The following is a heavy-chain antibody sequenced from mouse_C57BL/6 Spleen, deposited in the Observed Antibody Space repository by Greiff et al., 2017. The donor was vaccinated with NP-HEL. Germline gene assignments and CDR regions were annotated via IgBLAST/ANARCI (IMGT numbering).Heavy chain of an antibody. V-gene: IGHV1-66*01. J-gene: IGHJ1*03. Sequence: QVQLQQSGPELVKPGASVKISCKASGYSFTSYYIHWVKQRPGQGLEWIGWIYPGSGNTKYNEKFKGKATLTADTSSSTAYMQLSSLTSEDSAVYYGARWWDGSRYFDVWGTGTTVTVSS. CDR3: ARWWDGSRYFDV. CDR2: IYPGSGNT. D-gene: IGHD1-1*02. CDR1: GYSFTSYY.